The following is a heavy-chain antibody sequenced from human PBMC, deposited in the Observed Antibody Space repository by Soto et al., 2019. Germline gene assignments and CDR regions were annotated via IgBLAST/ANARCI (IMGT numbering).Heavy chain of an antibody. V-gene: IGHV1-8*01. D-gene: IGHD3-10*01. CDR2: MNPNSGNT. Sequence: ASVKVSCKASGYTFTSYDINWVRQATGQGLEWMGWMNPNSGNTGYAQKFQGRVTMTRNTSISTAYMELSSLRSEDTAVYYCARGLGYYYGSGSTFFYYYYGMDVWGQGTTVTVSS. CDR1: GYTFTSYD. CDR3: ARGLGYYYGSGSTFFYYYYGMDV. J-gene: IGHJ6*02.